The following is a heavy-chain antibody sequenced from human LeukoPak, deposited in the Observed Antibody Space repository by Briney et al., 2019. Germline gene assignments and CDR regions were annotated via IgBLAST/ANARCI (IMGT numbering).Heavy chain of an antibody. V-gene: IGHV4-38-2*02. J-gene: IGHJ4*02. D-gene: IGHD1-1*01. CDR2: IYHSGST. CDR1: GYSISSGYY. Sequence: SETLSLTCTVSGYSISSGYYWGWIRQPPGKGLEWIGSIYHSGSTYYNPSLKSRVTISVDTSKNQFSLKLSSVTAADTAVYYCARLSTSDTDGNYFDFWGQGTLVTVSS. CDR3: ARLSTSDTDGNYFDF.